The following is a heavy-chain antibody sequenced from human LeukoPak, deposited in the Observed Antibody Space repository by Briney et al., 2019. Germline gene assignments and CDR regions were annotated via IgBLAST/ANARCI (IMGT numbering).Heavy chain of an antibody. CDR2: ISSSSSYI. Sequence: PGGSLRLSCAASGFTFSNAWMSWVRQAPGKGLEWVSSISSSSSYIYYSDSVKGRFTISRDNAKNSLYLQMNSLRAEDTAVYYCARDPAAWDYWGQGTLVTVSP. J-gene: IGHJ4*02. CDR3: ARDPAAWDY. CDR1: GFTFSNAW. V-gene: IGHV3-21*01. D-gene: IGHD6-13*01.